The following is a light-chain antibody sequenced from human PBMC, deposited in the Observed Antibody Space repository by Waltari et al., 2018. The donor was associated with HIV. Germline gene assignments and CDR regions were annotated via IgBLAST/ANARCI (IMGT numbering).Light chain of an antibody. CDR2: MNN. Sequence: GLTQPPSVSKPLRQTAILTCDGDFNNVGSRGAAWLQHHQGRPPKLLFYMNNNRPSGVSERFSASRSGDTAYLSISLLQSDDEADYHCSSWDSSVAAWVFGGGTRLTVL. J-gene: IGLJ3*02. V-gene: IGLV10-54*01. CDR3: SSWDSSVAAWV. CDR1: FNNVGSRG.